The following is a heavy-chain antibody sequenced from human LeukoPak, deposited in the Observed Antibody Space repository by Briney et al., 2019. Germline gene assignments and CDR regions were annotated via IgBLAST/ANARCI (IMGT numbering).Heavy chain of an antibody. CDR3: AKALDYTDGSGCRYYLDY. Sequence: GGSLRLSCVASGFTFSSNAMSWVRQAPGKGLEWVSGISYSGYSTYYADSVKGRLTISRDNSKNTLYLQMNSLRAEDTAVYYCAKALDYTDGSGCRYYLDYWGQGTLVTVSS. CDR1: GFTFSSNA. V-gene: IGHV3-23*01. CDR2: ISYSGYST. D-gene: IGHD3-22*01. J-gene: IGHJ4*02.